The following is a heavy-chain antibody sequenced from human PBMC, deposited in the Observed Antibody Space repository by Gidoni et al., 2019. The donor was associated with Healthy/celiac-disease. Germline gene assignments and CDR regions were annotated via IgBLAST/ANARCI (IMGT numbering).Heavy chain of an antibody. V-gene: IGHV3-30*04. J-gene: IGHJ4*02. Sequence: QVPLAESGGGVVQPGRSLTLSCAASGFPFSSDAMPWVRQAPGKGVEWVAVISYDGSNKYYADSVKGRFTISRDNSKNTLYLQMNSLRAEDTAVYYCARSDSVVVVADFDYWGQGTLVTVSS. CDR1: GFPFSSDA. CDR2: ISYDGSNK. CDR3: ARSDSVVVVADFDY. D-gene: IGHD2-15*01.